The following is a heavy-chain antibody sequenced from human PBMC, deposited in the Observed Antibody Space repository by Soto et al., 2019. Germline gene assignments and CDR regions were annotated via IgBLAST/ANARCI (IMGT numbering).Heavy chain of an antibody. D-gene: IGHD6-13*01. J-gene: IGHJ6*03. Sequence: SETLSLTCAVYGGSFSGYYWSWIRQPPGKGLEWIGEINHSGSTNYNPSLKSRVTISVDTSKNQFSLKLSSVTAADTAVYYCARGTPSYSSSWWDYYYYYMDVWGKGTTVTVSS. V-gene: IGHV4-34*01. CDR1: GGSFSGYY. CDR2: INHSGST. CDR3: ARGTPSYSSSWWDYYYYYMDV.